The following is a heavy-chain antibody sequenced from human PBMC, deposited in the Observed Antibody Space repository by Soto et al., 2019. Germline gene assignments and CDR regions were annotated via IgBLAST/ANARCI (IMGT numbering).Heavy chain of an antibody. J-gene: IGHJ4*02. D-gene: IGHD6-19*01. V-gene: IGHV4-4*02. Sequence: QVQLQESGPGLVKPSGTLSLTCAVSGGSISSTNWWNWVRQPPGKGLEWMGEIDHSGSTNYNPSLKSRVTMSVDKPTNQFSLKLRSVTAADTAVYYCVRDSGNGWKDYWGQGTLVTVSS. CDR2: IDHSGST. CDR3: VRDSGNGWKDY. CDR1: GGSISSTNW.